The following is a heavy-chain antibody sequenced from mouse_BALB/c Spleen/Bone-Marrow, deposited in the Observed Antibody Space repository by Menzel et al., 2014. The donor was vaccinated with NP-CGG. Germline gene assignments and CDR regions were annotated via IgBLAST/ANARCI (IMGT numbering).Heavy chain of an antibody. V-gene: IGHV2-9*02. D-gene: IGHD3-2*02. CDR2: IWAGGST. CDR3: ARVTSSAVGAMDY. CDR1: GFSLXNYG. Sequence: QVQLKESGPGLVAPSQSLSITCTVSGFSLXNYGVHWVRQPPGKGLEWLGVIWAGGSTNYNSALMSRLSISKDNSKSQVFLKMISLQTDDTAMYYCARVTSSAVGAMDYWGQGTSVTVSS. J-gene: IGHJ4*01.